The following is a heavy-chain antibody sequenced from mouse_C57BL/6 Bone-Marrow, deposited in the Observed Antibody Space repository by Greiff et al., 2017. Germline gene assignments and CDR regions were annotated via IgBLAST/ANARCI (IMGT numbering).Heavy chain of an antibody. CDR1: GYTFTSYW. V-gene: IGHV1-50*01. Sequence: QVQLKQPGAELVKPGASVKLSCKASGYTFTSYWMQWVKQRPGQGLEWIGEIDPSDSYTNYNQKIKGKATLTVDTSSSTAYMQLSSLTSEDAAVYYCARDSYDYDGDYYAMDYWGQGTSVTVSS. CDR2: IDPSDSYT. D-gene: IGHD2-4*01. CDR3: ARDSYDYDGDYYAMDY. J-gene: IGHJ4*01.